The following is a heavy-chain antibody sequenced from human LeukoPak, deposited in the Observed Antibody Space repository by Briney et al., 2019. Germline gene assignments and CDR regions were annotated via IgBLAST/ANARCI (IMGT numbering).Heavy chain of an antibody. CDR1: GGSISSYF. J-gene: IGHJ6*02. D-gene: IGHD5-18*01. Sequence: SETLSLTCTVSGGSISSYFWSWIRQPPGKGLEWIGYIYNSGSTNYNPSLKSRVTISVDTSTNQLSLQLSSVTAAHTAVYFCARREYSYDHGMDVWGQGTTVTVSS. V-gene: IGHV4-59*08. CDR2: IYNSGST. CDR3: ARREYSYDHGMDV.